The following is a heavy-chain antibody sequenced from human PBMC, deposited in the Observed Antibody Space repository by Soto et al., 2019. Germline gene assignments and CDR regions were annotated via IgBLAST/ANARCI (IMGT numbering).Heavy chain of an antibody. Sequence: CMRLSCAVSGFIFADYAMHWDRQGPGKGLEWVSSISWNSGTIDYADFVKGRFTISRDNAKNSLYLQMNSLRAEDTVLYYCVKGRYDSSGHSDYWGRGTLVTVSS. CDR1: GFIFADYA. J-gene: IGHJ4*02. CDR2: ISWNSGTI. V-gene: IGHV3-9*01. D-gene: IGHD3-22*01. CDR3: VKGRYDSSGHSDY.